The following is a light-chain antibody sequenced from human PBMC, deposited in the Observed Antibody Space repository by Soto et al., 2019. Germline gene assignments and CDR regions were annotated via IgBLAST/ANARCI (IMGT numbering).Light chain of an antibody. Sequence: EIVLTQSPGTLSLSPGERATLSCRASQSVSSSYLAWYHQKPGQAPRLLIYGASSRATGIPDRVSGSGSGTDFTLTISRLEPEELAVYYGQQYGNSPQTFGQGTKVDIK. CDR3: QQYGNSPQT. V-gene: IGKV3-20*01. CDR1: QSVSSSY. CDR2: GAS. J-gene: IGKJ1*01.